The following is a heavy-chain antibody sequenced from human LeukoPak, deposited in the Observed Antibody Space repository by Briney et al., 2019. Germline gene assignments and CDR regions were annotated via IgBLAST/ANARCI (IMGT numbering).Heavy chain of an antibody. CDR2: ISSSSSYT. V-gene: IGHV3-11*03. J-gene: IGHJ6*02. CDR1: GFTFSDYY. D-gene: IGHD1-26*01. Sequence: PGGSLRLSCAASGFTFSDYYMSWIRRAPGKGLEWVSYISSSSSYTNYADSVKGRFTISRDNSKNTLYLQMNSLRAEDTAVYYCAKYGSYRPVYYGMDVWGQGTTVTVSS. CDR3: AKYGSYRPVYYGMDV.